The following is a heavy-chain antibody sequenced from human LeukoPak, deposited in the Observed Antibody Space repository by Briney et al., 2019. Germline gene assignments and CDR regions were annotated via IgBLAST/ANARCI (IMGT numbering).Heavy chain of an antibody. CDR3: AKGAGGFSYYNWFDP. CDR1: GDSISYFY. Sequence: PSETLSLTCSVSGDSISYFYWSWIRQAAGKGLEWIGSIYYSGTTHYSPSLESRVTISVDTSKNQFSLKLASVTAADTAIYYCAKGAGGFSYYNWFDPWGQGTLVTVSS. CDR2: IYYSGTT. D-gene: IGHD5-18*01. J-gene: IGHJ5*02. V-gene: IGHV4-4*07.